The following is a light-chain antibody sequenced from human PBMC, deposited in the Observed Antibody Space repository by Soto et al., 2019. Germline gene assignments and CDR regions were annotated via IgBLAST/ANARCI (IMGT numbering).Light chain of an antibody. Sequence: EIVLTQSPGTLSLSPGERATLSCRASQSVSSNYLAWYQRKPGQAPRLLIYGASSRAIDIPNRFSGSGSGTDFTXTITRLEPEDFAVYYCQQYGSSPPTFGQGTKVEI. CDR1: QSVSSNY. J-gene: IGKJ1*01. CDR3: QQYGSSPPT. CDR2: GAS. V-gene: IGKV3-20*01.